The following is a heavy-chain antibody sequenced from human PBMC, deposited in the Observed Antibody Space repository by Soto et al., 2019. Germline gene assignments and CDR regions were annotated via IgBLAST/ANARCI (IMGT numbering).Heavy chain of an antibody. Sequence: QVQLVQTGAEVKKPGDSVKVSCKASGYTFTSYDINWVRQATGQGLEWMGWMNTNSGNTGYAQKFQGRVTMTRNTSISKVYVELSSLIYEDAAVYYCARGGGLRKRGAFDIWGQGTMVTVSA. V-gene: IGHV1-8*01. CDR1: GYTFTSYD. D-gene: IGHD4-17*01. CDR3: ARGGGLRKRGAFDI. CDR2: MNTNSGNT. J-gene: IGHJ3*02.